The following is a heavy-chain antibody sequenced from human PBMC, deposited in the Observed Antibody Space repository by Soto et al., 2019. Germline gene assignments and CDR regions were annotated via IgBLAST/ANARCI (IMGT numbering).Heavy chain of an antibody. Sequence: TGGSLRLSCAASGFTFSNFWMTWVRQAPGKGLEWVASINQNGGAMHYVDSVKGRFTVSRDNAKNSLYLQVNSLRAEDTAVFYCARVWNVARFDYWGQGXLVTVHS. D-gene: IGHD1-1*01. CDR2: INQNGGAM. J-gene: IGHJ4*02. V-gene: IGHV3-7*01. CDR3: ARVWNVARFDY. CDR1: GFTFSNFW.